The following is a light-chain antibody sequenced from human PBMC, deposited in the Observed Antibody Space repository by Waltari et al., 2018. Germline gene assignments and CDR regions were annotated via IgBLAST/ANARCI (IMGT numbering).Light chain of an antibody. J-gene: IGLJ2*01. Sequence: QSVLTQPPSVSAAPGQKVTISCPGSTPNIGNNYVSWYQQFPGAAPKVLIYGNDKRATGIPDRFSGSKSGTSATLDITGLQTGDEADYYCGTWDNTLSAVFGGGTKVTVL. CDR3: GTWDNTLSAV. V-gene: IGLV1-51*02. CDR1: TPNIGNNY. CDR2: GND.